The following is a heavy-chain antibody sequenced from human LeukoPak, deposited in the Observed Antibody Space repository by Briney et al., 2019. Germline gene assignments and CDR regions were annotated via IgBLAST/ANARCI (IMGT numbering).Heavy chain of an antibody. CDR3: ARYDSRGSASTKFDY. CDR2: IYGRAST. V-gene: IGHV4-38-2*01. J-gene: IGHJ4*02. D-gene: IGHD3-3*01. Sequence: KASETLSLTCAVSGYSLGKNYYWGWIRQPPGKGLEWIGRIYGRASTSYNPSLMNRVTMSVDTSKNHFSLQLTSVTAADTAVYYCARYDSRGSASTKFDYWGPGIQVTVSS. CDR1: GYSLGKNYY.